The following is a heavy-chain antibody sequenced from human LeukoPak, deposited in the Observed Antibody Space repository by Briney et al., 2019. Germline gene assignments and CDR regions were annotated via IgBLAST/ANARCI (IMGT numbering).Heavy chain of an antibody. Sequence: ASVKVSCKASGFTFTTYGISWVRQAPGQGLEWMGWISTYNGNTNYAQKLQGRVTMTTDTSTSTAYMELRSLRADDTAVYYCARGTSSSNWYLGSWGQGTLVTVSS. CDR3: ARGTSSSNWYLGS. J-gene: IGHJ4*02. CDR1: GFTFTTYG. D-gene: IGHD6-13*01. V-gene: IGHV1-18*01. CDR2: ISTYNGNT.